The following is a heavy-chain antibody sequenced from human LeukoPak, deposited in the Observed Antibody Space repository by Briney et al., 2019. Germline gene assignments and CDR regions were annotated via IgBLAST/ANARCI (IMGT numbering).Heavy chain of an antibody. D-gene: IGHD2-2*01. CDR1: GYTFTGYY. CDR2: ISTYNGNT. J-gene: IGHJ4*02. V-gene: IGHV1-18*04. Sequence: ASVKVSCKASGYTFTGYYMHWVRQAPGQGLEWMGWISTYNGNTNYAQRLQGRVTMTTDTSTSTAYMELRSLTSDDTAAYYCARGSSSTSGFHYWGQGTLVTVSS. CDR3: ARGSSSTSGFHY.